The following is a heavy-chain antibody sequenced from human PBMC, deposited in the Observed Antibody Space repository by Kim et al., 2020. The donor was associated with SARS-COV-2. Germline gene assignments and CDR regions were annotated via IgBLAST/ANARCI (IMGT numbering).Heavy chain of an antibody. J-gene: IGHJ6*01. CDR2: ISWNSGSI. D-gene: IGHD3-10*01. CDR3: AKDLGFRELANYYYYGM. Sequence: GGSLRLSCAASGFTFDDYAMHWVRQAPGKGLEWVSGISWNSGSIGYADSVKGRFTISRDNAKNSLYLQMNSLRAEDTALYYCAKDLGFRELANYYYYGM. CDR1: GFTFDDYA. V-gene: IGHV3-9*01.